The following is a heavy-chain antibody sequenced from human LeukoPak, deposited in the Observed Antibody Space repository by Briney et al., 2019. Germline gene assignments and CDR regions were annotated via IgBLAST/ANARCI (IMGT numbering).Heavy chain of an antibody. V-gene: IGHV4-34*01. D-gene: IGHD3-10*01. J-gene: IGHJ4*02. CDR2: IHNSGTT. CDR1: GGPFNGYF. Sequence: PSETLSLTCAVSGGPFNGYFWSWIRQSSGKGLEWIGEIHNSGTTNYNPSLNSRVTTSEDTSKNQFYLNLSSVTAADTAVYYCARRYYYNLGSFPFDFWGQGTLVTVSS. CDR3: ARRYYYNLGSFPFDF.